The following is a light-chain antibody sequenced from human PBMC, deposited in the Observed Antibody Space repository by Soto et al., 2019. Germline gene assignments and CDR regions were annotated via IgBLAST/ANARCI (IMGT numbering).Light chain of an antibody. V-gene: IGLV1-47*01. Sequence: QSVVTQPPSASGTPGQRVTISCSGTSSNIGSNYVYWYQQFPGTAPKLLIYRNNQRPSGVPDRFSGSKSGTSGSLAISGLRSEDEADYYCATWDDSPSGHVIFGGGTKLTVL. CDR1: SSNIGSNY. CDR3: ATWDDSPSGHVI. CDR2: RNN. J-gene: IGLJ2*01.